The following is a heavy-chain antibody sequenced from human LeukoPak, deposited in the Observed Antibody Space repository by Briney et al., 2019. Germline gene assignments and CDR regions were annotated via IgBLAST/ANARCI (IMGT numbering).Heavy chain of an antibody. CDR2: IRSKANSYAT. CDR3: AKTPLNYYDSSGETGFDY. V-gene: IGHV3-73*01. CDR1: GFTFSGSA. J-gene: IGHJ4*02. Sequence: GGSLRLSCAASGFTFSGSAMHWVRQASGKGLEWVGRIRSKANSYATAYAASVKGRFTISRDDSKNTAYLQMNSLRAEDTAVYYCAKTPLNYYDSSGETGFDYWGQGTLVTVSS. D-gene: IGHD3-22*01.